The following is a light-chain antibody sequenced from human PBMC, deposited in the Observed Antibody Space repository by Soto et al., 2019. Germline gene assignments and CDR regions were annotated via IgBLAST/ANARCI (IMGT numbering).Light chain of an antibody. CDR1: QGVASRY. CDR3: QHYDSSPPT. Sequence: EIVLTQSPGTLSLSPGERATLSCRASQGVASRYLAWYQQKPGQAPRLLITDASRRATGIPDRFSGSGSATDLTFTISSLEPEDFAVYYCQHYDSSPPTFGQGTKLEI. CDR2: DAS. V-gene: IGKV3-20*01. J-gene: IGKJ2*01.